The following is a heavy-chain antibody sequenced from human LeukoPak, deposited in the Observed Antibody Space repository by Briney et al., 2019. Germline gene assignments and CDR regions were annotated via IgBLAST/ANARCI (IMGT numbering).Heavy chain of an antibody. CDR1: GGSFSGYY. CDR3: ARGKTMIVVAPLGDGFDI. CDR2: INHSGST. J-gene: IGHJ3*02. V-gene: IGHV4-34*01. D-gene: IGHD3-22*01. Sequence: PSETLSLTCAVYGGSFSGYYWSWIRQPPGKGLEWIGEINHSGSTNYNPSLKSRVTISVDTSKNQFSLKLSSVTAADTAVYYCARGKTMIVVAPLGDGFDIWGQGTMVTVSS.